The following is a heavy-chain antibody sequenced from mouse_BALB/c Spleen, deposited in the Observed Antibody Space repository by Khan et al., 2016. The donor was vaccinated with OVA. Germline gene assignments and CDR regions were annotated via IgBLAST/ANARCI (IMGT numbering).Heavy chain of an antibody. CDR2: IWAGGST. V-gene: IGHV2-9*02. CDR1: GYSLTRYG. D-gene: IGHD3-3*01. Sequence: QVQLQQSGPGLVAPSQSLSITCTVYGYSLTRYGVHWVRQPPGKGLEWLGLIWAGGSTNYNWARMSRLSISIDNSKSLVFLIMNSLQTEDTALYYCARSKYLARYWGQGTTLTVSS. J-gene: IGHJ2*01. CDR3: ARSKYLARY.